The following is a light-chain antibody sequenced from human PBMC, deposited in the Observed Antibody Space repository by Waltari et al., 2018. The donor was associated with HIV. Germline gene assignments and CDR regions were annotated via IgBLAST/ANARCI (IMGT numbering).Light chain of an antibody. J-gene: IGLJ3*02. Sequence: QSVLTQPPSVSGAPGQRVTISCTGSISNLGAGNDVPWYQKVPGRGPKLLIHGNNNRPSGIPDRFSGSSSGDTASLTITGAQAEDEADYYCNSRDTTGHWFFGGGTKVTVL. CDR2: GNN. V-gene: IGLV1-40*01. CDR1: ISNLGAGND. CDR3: NSRDTTGHWF.